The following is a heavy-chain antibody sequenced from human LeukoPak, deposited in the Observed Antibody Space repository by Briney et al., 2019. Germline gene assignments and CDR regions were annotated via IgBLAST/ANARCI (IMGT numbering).Heavy chain of an antibody. CDR1: GFTFSSDA. Sequence: GGSLRLSCAASGFTFSSDAMSWVRQAPGKGLEWVSAISGSGVSTYYADSVKGRFTISRDNSKNTLYLQMNSLRAEDTAVYYCAKVTGSGWYEGDYFDYWGQGTLVTVSS. J-gene: IGHJ4*02. CDR3: AKVTGSGWYEGDYFDY. V-gene: IGHV3-23*01. CDR2: ISGSGVST. D-gene: IGHD6-19*01.